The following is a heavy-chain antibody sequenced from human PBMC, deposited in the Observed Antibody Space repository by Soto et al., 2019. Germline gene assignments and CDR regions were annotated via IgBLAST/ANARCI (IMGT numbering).Heavy chain of an antibody. J-gene: IGHJ4*02. CDR1: GGSISSSSYY. CDR2: IYYSGST. Sequence: TSETLSLTCPVSGGSISSSSYYWGWIRQPPGKGLEWIGYIYYSGSTNYNPSLKSRLTMSVDTSKNQFSLKLSSVTAADTAVYYCARHGAEYSGYDTSFDSWGQGTLVTVSS. CDR3: ARHGAEYSGYDTSFDS. V-gene: IGHV4-61*05. D-gene: IGHD5-12*01.